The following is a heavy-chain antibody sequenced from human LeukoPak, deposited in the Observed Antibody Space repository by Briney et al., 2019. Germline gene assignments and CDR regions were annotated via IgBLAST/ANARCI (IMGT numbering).Heavy chain of an antibody. J-gene: IGHJ4*02. V-gene: IGHV1-8*03. D-gene: IGHD3-10*01. CDR1: GYTFTSYD. CDR3: ARVFSITMVRGVIYRWTPSGLYY. Sequence: ASVKVSCKASGYTFTSYDINWVRQATGQGLEWMGWMNPNSGNTGYAQKFQGRVTITGNTSISTAYMELSSLRSEDTAVYYCARVFSITMVRGVIYRWTPSGLYYWGQGTLVTVSS. CDR2: MNPNSGNT.